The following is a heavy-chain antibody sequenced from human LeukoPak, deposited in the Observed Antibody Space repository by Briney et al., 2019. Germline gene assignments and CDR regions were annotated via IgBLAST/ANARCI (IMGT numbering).Heavy chain of an antibody. J-gene: IGHJ3*02. V-gene: IGHV3-7*01. CDR3: ARPRAKWFGELNDAFDI. D-gene: IGHD3-10*01. CDR1: GFTFSDYW. CDR2: IKQDGSEK. Sequence: GGSLRLSCAASGFTFSDYWMSWVRQAPGKGLEWVANIKQDGSEKYYVDSVKGRFTISRDNAKNSLYLQMNSLRAEDTAVYYCARPRAKWFGELNDAFDIWGQGTMVTVSS.